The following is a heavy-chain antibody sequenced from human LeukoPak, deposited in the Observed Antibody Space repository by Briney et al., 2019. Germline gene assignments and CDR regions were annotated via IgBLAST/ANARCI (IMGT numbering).Heavy chain of an antibody. V-gene: IGHV4-30-4*01. CDR2: MYYSGST. CDR1: GGSITSGDYS. Sequence: SETLSLTCTVSGGSITSGDYSWSWIRQPPGKGLEWIAYMYYSGSTYYNPSLKSRVTMSADTSKNQFSLKLSSVTAADTAVYYCARPYYYDSRIDPWGQGTLVTVSS. D-gene: IGHD3-22*01. CDR3: ARPYYYDSRIDP. J-gene: IGHJ5*02.